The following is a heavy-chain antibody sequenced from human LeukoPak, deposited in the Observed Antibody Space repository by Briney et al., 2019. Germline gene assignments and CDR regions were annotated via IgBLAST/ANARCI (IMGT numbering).Heavy chain of an antibody. CDR2: IIPIFGTA. D-gene: IGHD3-9*01. CDR1: GGTFSSYA. V-gene: IGHV1-69*13. J-gene: IGHJ6*03. Sequence: ASVKVSCKASGGTFSSYAISWVRQAPGQGLEWMGGIIPIFGTANYAQKFQGRVTITADESTSTAYMELSSLRSEDTAVYYCARCDILTGYYKSYYYYYMDVWGKGTTVTVSS. CDR3: ARCDILTGYYKSYYYYYMDV.